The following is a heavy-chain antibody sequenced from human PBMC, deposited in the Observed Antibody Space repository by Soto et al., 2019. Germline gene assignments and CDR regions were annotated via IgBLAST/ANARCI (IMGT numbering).Heavy chain of an antibody. CDR2: IYYSGST. Sequence: SETLSLTCTVSGGSISSGGYYWSWIRQHPGKGLEWIGYIYYSGSTYYNPSLKSRVTISVDTSKNQFSLKLSSVTAADTAAYYCARVGEFFMDVWGQGTTVTVSS. CDR1: GGSISSGGYY. V-gene: IGHV4-31*03. J-gene: IGHJ6*02. D-gene: IGHD3-10*01. CDR3: ARVGEFFMDV.